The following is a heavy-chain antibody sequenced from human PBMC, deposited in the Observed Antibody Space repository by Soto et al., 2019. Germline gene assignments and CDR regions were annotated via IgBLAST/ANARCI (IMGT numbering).Heavy chain of an antibody. V-gene: IGHV4-39*01. J-gene: IGHJ4*02. D-gene: IGHD2-8*01. CDR3: ARRSTCTNGVCYHHFDY. CDR1: GGSISSSSYY. Sequence: LSETLSLTCTVSGGSISSSSYYWGWIRQPPGKGLEWIGSIYYSGSTYYNPTLKSRVTISVDTSKNQFSLKLSSVTAADTALYYCARRSTCTNGVCYHHFDYWGQGTLVTVSS. CDR2: IYYSGST.